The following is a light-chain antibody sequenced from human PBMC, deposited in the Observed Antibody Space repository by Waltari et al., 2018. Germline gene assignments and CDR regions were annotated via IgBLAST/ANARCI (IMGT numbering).Light chain of an antibody. V-gene: IGLV2-11*01. Sequence: QSALTQPRSVSGSPGQSVTISCTGTSRDVGGYKFVPWYQQHPGKAPKFMIYDVSKRPSGVPDRFSGSKSGNTASLTISGLQAEDEAEYYCCSYAGDYTYVFGTGTKVTVL. CDR2: DVS. CDR1: SRDVGGYKF. J-gene: IGLJ1*01. CDR3: CSYAGDYTYV.